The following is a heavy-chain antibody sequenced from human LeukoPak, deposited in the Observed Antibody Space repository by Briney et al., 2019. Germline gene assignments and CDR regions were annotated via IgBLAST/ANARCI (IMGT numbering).Heavy chain of an antibody. J-gene: IGHJ3*02. CDR3: ATRTAAAGTEAFDI. Sequence: SVKVSCKASGGTFSSYAISWVRQAPGQGLEWMGRIIPILGIANYAQKFQGRVTITADKSTSTAYMELSRLRSDDTAVYYCATRTAAAGTEAFDIWGQGTMVTVSS. CDR1: GGTFSSYA. CDR2: IIPILGIA. V-gene: IGHV1-69*04. D-gene: IGHD6-13*01.